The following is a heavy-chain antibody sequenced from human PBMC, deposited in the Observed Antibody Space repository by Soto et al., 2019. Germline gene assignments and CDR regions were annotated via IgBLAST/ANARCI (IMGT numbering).Heavy chain of an antibody. CDR2: IYYSGSI. CDR3: AREAQMRDYYDSSGYFDY. CDR1: GDSISSGGYY. D-gene: IGHD3-22*01. V-gene: IGHV4-31*03. J-gene: IGHJ4*02. Sequence: SETLSLTCTVSGDSISSGGYYWSWIRQHPGKGLEWIGYIYYSGSIYYNPSLKSRVTISVDTSKNQFSLKLSSVTAADTAVYYCAREAQMRDYYDSSGYFDYWGQGTLVTVSS.